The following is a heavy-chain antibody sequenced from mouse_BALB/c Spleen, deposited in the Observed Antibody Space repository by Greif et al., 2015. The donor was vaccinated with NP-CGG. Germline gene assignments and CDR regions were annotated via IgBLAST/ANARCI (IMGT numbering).Heavy chain of an antibody. D-gene: IGHD2-3*01. CDR1: GFSLTSYG. J-gene: IGHJ4*01. V-gene: IGHV2-9*02. CDR2: IWAGGST. CDR3: ASRWLEGSMDY. Sequence: VKLVESGPGLVAPSQSLSITCTVSGFSLTSYGVHWVRQPPGKGLEWLGVIWAGGSTNYDSALMSRLSISKDNSKSQVFLKMNSLQTDDTAMYYCASRWLEGSMDYWGQGTSVTVSS.